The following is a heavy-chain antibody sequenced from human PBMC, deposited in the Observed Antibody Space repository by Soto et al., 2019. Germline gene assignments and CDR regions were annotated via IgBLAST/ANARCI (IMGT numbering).Heavy chain of an antibody. CDR1: GFTFSSYA. V-gene: IGHV3-21*01. CDR2: IDSSSVYI. CDR3: VRESISGTGWFDP. D-gene: IGHD1-20*01. J-gene: IGHJ5*02. Sequence: PGGSLRLSCAASGFTFSSYAMSWVRQAPGKRLEWVSSIDSSSVYIYYADSLKGRFTISRDNAKNSLYLQMNSLRAEDTAVYYCVRESISGTGWFDPWGQGTLVTVSS.